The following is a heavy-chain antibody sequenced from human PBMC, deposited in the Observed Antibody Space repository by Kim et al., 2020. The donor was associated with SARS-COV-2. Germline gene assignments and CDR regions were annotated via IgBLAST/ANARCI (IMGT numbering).Heavy chain of an antibody. J-gene: IGHJ4*02. V-gene: IGHV1-69*13. CDR1: GGTFSSYA. D-gene: IGHD1-26*01. CDR2: IIPIFGTA. CDR3: ARNGGPEGATPYFDY. Sequence: SVKVSCKASGGTFSSYAISWVRQAPGQGLEWMGGIIPIFGTANYAQKFQGRVTITADESTSTAYMELSSLRSEDTAVYYCARNGGPEGATPYFDYWGQGTLVTVSS.